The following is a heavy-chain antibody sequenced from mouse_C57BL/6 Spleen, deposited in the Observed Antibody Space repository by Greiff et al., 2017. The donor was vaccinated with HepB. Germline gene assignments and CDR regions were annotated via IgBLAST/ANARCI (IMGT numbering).Heavy chain of an antibody. Sequence: EVQGVESGGGLVKPGGSLKLSCAASGFTFSDYGMHWVRQAPEKGLEWVAYISSGSSTIYYADTVKGRFTISIDNAKNTLFLHMTSLRSEDTAMSYCARPDDGCYCIDYWGQGTTLTVSS. V-gene: IGHV5-17*01. CDR1: GFTFSDYG. D-gene: IGHD2-12*01. CDR2: ISSGSSTI. J-gene: IGHJ2*01. CDR3: ARPDDGCYCIDY.